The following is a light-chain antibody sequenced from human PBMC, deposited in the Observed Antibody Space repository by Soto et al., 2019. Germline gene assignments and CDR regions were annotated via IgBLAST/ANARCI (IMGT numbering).Light chain of an antibody. Sequence: QSALTQPASVSGSPGQSITISCTGASGDIGSHSYVSWYQQHPGKAPKLLIYEITTRPSGVSNRFSGSMSGNTASLTISGLQPDDEADYYCSSYTGSTTFVAFGGWTKLTVL. CDR1: SGDIGSHSY. V-gene: IGLV2-14*01. CDR3: SSYTGSTTFVA. CDR2: EIT. J-gene: IGLJ2*01.